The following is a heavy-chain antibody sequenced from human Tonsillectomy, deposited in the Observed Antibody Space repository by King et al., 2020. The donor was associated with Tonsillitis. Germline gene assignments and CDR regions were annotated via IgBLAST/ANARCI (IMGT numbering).Heavy chain of an antibody. CDR3: ARDRGSRITIFGGYYFDY. CDR2: ISGGSSYT. CDR1: GFTFSDYY. Sequence: VQLVESGGGLVKPGGSLRLSCAASGFTFSDYYMTWIRQAPGKGLEWVSFISGGSSYTNYADSVKGRFTISRDNAKNSLSLQMNSLRAEDTAVYYCARDRGSRITIFGGYYFDYWGQGPLVTVPS. J-gene: IGHJ4*02. D-gene: IGHD3-3*01. V-gene: IGHV3-11*05.